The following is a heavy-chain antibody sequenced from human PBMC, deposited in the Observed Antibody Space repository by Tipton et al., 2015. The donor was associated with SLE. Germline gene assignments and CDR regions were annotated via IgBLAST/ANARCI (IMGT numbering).Heavy chain of an antibody. CDR1: GGSVSSVGYY. D-gene: IGHD5-12*01. CDR2: IYYIGSGST. CDR3: ARDRSRGYGSFDD. Sequence: TLSLTCTVSGGSVSSVGYYWSWIRLQPGKGLEWIGYIYYIGSGSTSYNPSLKSRLTISVDTSKNQFSLKLSSVTVADTAVYYCARDRSRGYGSFDDWGQGTLVTVSS. J-gene: IGHJ4*02. V-gene: IGHV4-31*03.